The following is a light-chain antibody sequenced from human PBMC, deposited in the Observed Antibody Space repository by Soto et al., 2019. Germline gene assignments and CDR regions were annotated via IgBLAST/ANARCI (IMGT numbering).Light chain of an antibody. CDR3: TSYAGNNNVV. CDR2: EVN. Sequence: HSVLAQPPSASGSPGQSVTISCTGTSSDVGAYNYVSWYQQHPGKAPKLLIYEVNKRPSGVPDRFSGSKSGNTASLTVSGLQAEDEADYYCTSYAGNNNVVFGTGTKVTVL. V-gene: IGLV2-8*01. J-gene: IGLJ1*01. CDR1: SSDVGAYNY.